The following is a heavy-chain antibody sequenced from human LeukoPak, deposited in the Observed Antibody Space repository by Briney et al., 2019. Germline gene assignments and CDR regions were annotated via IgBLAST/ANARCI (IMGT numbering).Heavy chain of an antibody. D-gene: IGHD2-2*01. J-gene: IGHJ1*01. V-gene: IGHV3-21*01. CDR3: ARDSTRYCSSTSCLPDYFQH. CDR1: GFTFSSYS. CDR2: ISSSSSYI. Sequence: GGSLRLSCAASGFTFSSYSMNWVRQAPGKGLEWVSSISSSSSYIYYADSVKGRSTISRDNAKNSLYLQMNSLRAEDTAVYYCARDSTRYCSSTSCLPDYFQHWGQGTLVTVSS.